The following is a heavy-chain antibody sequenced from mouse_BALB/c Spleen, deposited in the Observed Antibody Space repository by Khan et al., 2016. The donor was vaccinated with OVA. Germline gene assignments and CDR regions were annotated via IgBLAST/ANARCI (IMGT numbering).Heavy chain of an antibody. D-gene: IGHD1-1*01. V-gene: IGHV1-7*01. CDR1: GYTFINYW. CDR3: ARRGLRWDFDN. Sequence: VQLQESGVELAKPGASVKMSCKASGYTFINYWILWVKQRPGQGLEWIGYINPSTAYTEYNQNFKDKATLTADKSSRTAYMQLSSLTSEDSAVYYCARRGLRWDFDNWGQGTTLTVSS. CDR2: INPSTAYT. J-gene: IGHJ2*01.